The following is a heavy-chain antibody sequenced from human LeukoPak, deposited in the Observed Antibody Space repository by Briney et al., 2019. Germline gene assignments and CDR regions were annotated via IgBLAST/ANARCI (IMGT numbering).Heavy chain of an antibody. CDR1: GYSFTTYW. CDR2: IYPGDSDT. V-gene: IGHV5-51*01. D-gene: IGHD3-22*01. Sequence: GESLKISCQGSGYSFTTYWIAWVRQMPGKGLEWMGIIYPGDSDTRYSPSFQGQVTISADKSISTAYLQWSSLKASDTAMYYCARPYYDSSGYYSYYFDYWGQGTLVTVSS. J-gene: IGHJ4*02. CDR3: ARPYYDSSGYYSYYFDY.